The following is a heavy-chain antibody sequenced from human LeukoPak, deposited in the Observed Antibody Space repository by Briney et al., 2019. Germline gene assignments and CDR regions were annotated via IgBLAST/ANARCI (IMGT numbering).Heavy chain of an antibody. CDR1: GYRFTSYW. Sequence: GESLKISCKGSGYRFTSYWIGWVRPMPGKGLEWMGIIYPGDSDTRYSPSFQGQVTISADKSISTAYLQWSSLKASDTAMYYCARRFSSSWYAFDIWGQGTMVTVSS. D-gene: IGHD6-13*01. CDR2: IYPGDSDT. V-gene: IGHV5-51*01. CDR3: ARRFSSSWYAFDI. J-gene: IGHJ3*02.